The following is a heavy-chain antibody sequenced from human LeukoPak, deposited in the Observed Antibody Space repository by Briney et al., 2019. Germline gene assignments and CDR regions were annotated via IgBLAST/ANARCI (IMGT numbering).Heavy chain of an antibody. CDR1: GYTFTGYY. CDR2: IIPILGIA. J-gene: IGHJ6*02. V-gene: IGHV1-69*04. Sequence: SVKVSCKASGYTFTGYYMHWVRQAPGQGLEWMGRIIPILGIANYAQKFQGRVTITADKSTSTAYMELSSLKSEDTAVYYCARGYSVTVTARWGMDVWGQGTTVTVSS. CDR3: ARGYSVTVTARWGMDV. D-gene: IGHD2-21*02.